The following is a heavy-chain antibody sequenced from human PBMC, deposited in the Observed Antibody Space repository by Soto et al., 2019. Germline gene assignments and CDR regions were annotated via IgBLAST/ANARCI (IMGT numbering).Heavy chain of an antibody. J-gene: IGHJ6*02. CDR3: ARHDDYSNYHSAWFDYGMDV. CDR2: IDPSDSYT. CDR1: GYSFTSYW. D-gene: IGHD4-4*01. V-gene: IGHV5-10-1*01. Sequence: GESLKISCKGSGYSFTSYWISWVRQMPGKGLEWMGRIDPSDSYTNYSPSFQGHVTISADKSISTAYLQWSSLKASDTAMYYCARHDDYSNYHSAWFDYGMDVWGQGTTVTVSS.